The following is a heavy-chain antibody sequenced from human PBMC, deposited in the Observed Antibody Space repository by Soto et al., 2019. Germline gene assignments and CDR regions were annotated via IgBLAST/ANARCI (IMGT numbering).Heavy chain of an antibody. J-gene: IGHJ4*02. CDR1: GGSIDSGNFY. V-gene: IGHV4-39*01. CDR3: ARLRKLIAVASIDC. Sequence: SETLSLTCTVSGGSIDSGNFYWGWIRQPPGKGLEWIGTIYYSGRPFHNPSLKSRVTISVDTSKNQFSLKLYSVIAADTAVYYCARLRKLIAVASIDCWGQGTLVTAPQ. D-gene: IGHD6-19*01. CDR2: IYYSGRP.